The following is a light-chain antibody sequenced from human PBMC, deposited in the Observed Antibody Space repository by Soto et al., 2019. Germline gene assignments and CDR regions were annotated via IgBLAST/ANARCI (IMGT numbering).Light chain of an antibody. CDR1: SSNIGAGYD. CDR2: GNS. V-gene: IGLV1-40*01. CDR3: QSYDSNMGGRRV. Sequence: QSVLTQPPSVSGAPGQRVTISCTGSSSNIGAGYDVHWYQQVPGTAPKLLIYGNSNRPSGVPDRFSGSKSGTSASLAISGLQAEDEADYYCQSYDSNMGGRRVFGGGTKVTVL. J-gene: IGLJ2*01.